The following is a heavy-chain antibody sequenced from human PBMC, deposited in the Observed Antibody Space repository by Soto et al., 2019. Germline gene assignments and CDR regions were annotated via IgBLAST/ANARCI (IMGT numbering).Heavy chain of an antibody. CDR3: ARALYCSGGSCYFDY. CDR2: ISAYNGNT. CDR1: GHTFTSYG. V-gene: IGHV1-18*01. J-gene: IGHJ4*02. Sequence: QVQLVQSGAEVVKPGASVRVSCKTSGHTFTSYGFTWVRQAPGQGLEWMGWISAYNGNTNYAQKLHGRVTMTTDTSTSTAYMELRSLRSDDTAVYYCARALYCSGGSCYFDYWGQGTLVTVSS. D-gene: IGHD2-15*01.